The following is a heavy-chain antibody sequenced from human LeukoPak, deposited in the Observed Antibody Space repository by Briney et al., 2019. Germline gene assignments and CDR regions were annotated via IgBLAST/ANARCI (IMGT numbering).Heavy chain of an antibody. CDR1: GFTFTQYG. CDR3: AKGGTTTVRGIIKD. J-gene: IGHJ4*02. Sequence: GGSLRLSCAGSGFTFTQYGMHWVRQAPGKGLEWVSGISWNGIRIGYADSVKGRFSISRDNARKSLYLHMDRLRPEDTALYYCAKGGTTTVRGIIKDWGQGTLVTVSS. V-gene: IGHV3-9*01. CDR2: ISWNGIRI. D-gene: IGHD3-10*01.